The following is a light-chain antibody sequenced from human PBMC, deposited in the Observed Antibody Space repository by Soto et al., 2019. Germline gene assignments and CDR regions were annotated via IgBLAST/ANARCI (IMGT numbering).Light chain of an antibody. CDR2: DVS. V-gene: IGLV2-14*01. J-gene: IGLJ1*01. CDR3: SSYTSSSTPHYV. Sequence: QSVLTQPASVSGSPGQSITISCTGTRSDVGGYNYVSWYQQHPGKAPKLMIYDVSNRPSGVSNRFSGSKSGNTASLTISGLQAEDEADYYCSSYTSSSTPHYVFGTGTKVTVL. CDR1: RSDVGGYNY.